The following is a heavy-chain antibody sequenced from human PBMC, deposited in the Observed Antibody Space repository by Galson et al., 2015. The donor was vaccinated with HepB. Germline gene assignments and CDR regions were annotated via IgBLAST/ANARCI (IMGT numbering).Heavy chain of an antibody. Sequence: SLRLSCAASGFTFSSYAMHWVRQAPGKGLEYVSAISSNGGSTYYADSVKGRFTISRDNSKNTLYLQMSSLRAEDTAVYYCVARITMVRGVYYWGQGTLVTVSS. D-gene: IGHD3-10*01. CDR3: VARITMVRGVYY. V-gene: IGHV3-64D*06. CDR2: ISSNGGST. J-gene: IGHJ4*02. CDR1: GFTFSSYA.